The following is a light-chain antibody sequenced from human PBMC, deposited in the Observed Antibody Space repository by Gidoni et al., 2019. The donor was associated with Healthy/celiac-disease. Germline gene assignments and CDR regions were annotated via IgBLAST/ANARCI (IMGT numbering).Light chain of an antibody. J-gene: IGKJ5*01. V-gene: IGKV3-15*01. CDR3: QQYNNWHPIT. CDR2: GAS. CDR1: QSVSSN. Sequence: EIVMTQSPATLSVSPGERATLSCRASQSVSSNLAWYQQKPGQAPRLLIYGASTRATGIPARFSGSGSGTEFTLTISSLQSEDFAVYYCQQYNNWHPITFXQXTRLEIK.